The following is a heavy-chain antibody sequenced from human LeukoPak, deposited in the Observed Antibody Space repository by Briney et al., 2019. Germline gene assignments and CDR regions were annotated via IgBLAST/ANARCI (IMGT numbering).Heavy chain of an antibody. Sequence: GGSLRLSCAASGFTPSTYTMNWVRQAPGKGLEWVSSINGDGRYIYYADSMKGRFTISRDNAKNSLYLQMNSLRAEDTAMYYCVRVWGHSGYDYFPFDYWGQGTLVTVSS. D-gene: IGHD5-12*01. V-gene: IGHV3-21*01. CDR3: VRVWGHSGYDYFPFDY. J-gene: IGHJ4*02. CDR1: GFTPSTYT. CDR2: INGDGRYI.